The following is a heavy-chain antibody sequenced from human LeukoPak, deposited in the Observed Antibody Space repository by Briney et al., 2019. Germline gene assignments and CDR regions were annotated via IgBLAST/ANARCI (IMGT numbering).Heavy chain of an antibody. J-gene: IGHJ4*02. Sequence: PGGSLRLSCAASGFTISSNYMSWVRQAPGKGLEWVSLIYSGGSTYYADSVKGRFTISRDNAKNTLYLQMNSLRAEDTAVYYCASASSHRIAAGGDYWGQGTLVTVSS. CDR1: GFTISSNY. CDR3: ASASSHRIAAGGDY. CDR2: IYSGGST. V-gene: IGHV3-66*01. D-gene: IGHD6-13*01.